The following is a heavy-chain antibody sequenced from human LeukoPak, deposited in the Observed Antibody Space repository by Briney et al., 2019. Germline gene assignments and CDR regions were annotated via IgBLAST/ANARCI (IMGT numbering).Heavy chain of an antibody. V-gene: IGHV1-18*01. CDR2: ISPHNGYT. CDR3: ARGAVRGFKNDY. Sequence: GASVKLSCKASGYTFTSYGITWVRQAPGQGLEWMGWISPHNGYTNYVQNLQGRVTMTTDTSTSTVYMEVRSLRSDDTAVYYCARGAVRGFKNDYWGQGTLVTVSS. D-gene: IGHD3-10*01. CDR1: GYTFTSYG. J-gene: IGHJ4*02.